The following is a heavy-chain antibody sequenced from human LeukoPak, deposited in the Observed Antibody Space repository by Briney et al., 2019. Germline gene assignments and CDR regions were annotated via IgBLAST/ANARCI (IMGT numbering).Heavy chain of an antibody. CDR1: GFTFTSYA. J-gene: IGHJ4*02. CDR3: AKEAIVDGSGSYYWPFFDY. D-gene: IGHD3-10*01. CDR2: ISGSGAST. V-gene: IGHV3-23*01. Sequence: AGGSLRLSCAASGFTFTSYAMSWVRQAPGKGLEWVSAISGSGASTYSADSVKGRFTISRDNSKNTLYLQMNSLRAEDTALYYCAKEAIVDGSGSYYWPFFDYWGQGTLVTVSS.